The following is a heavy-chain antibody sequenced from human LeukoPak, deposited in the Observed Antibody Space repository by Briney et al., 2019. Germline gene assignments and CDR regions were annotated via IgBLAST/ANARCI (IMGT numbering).Heavy chain of an antibody. D-gene: IGHD1-26*01. Sequence: SETLSLTCTVSGYSINSGYYWGWIRQPPGKGLEWIGSIYYSGSTYYNPSLKSRVTISVDTSKNQFSLKLSSVTAADTAVYYCARGSSSSWIVGAPFDYWGQGTLVTVSS. CDR1: GYSINSGYY. V-gene: IGHV4-38-2*02. J-gene: IGHJ4*02. CDR2: IYYSGST. CDR3: ARGSSSSWIVGAPFDY.